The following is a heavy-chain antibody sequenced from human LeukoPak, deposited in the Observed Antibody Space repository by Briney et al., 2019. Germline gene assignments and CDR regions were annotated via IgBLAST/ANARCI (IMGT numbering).Heavy chain of an antibody. Sequence: GESLKISCKGSGYSFSNYWIGWVRQVPGKGLEWMGIFYPGDSDTRYSPSFQGQVTISADKSISTTYLQWSSLKASDTAMYYCARHAVGGHSFVGYWGQGGLVTVSS. CDR3: ARHAVGGHSFVGY. D-gene: IGHD4-23*01. V-gene: IGHV5-51*01. J-gene: IGHJ4*02. CDR2: FYPGDSDT. CDR1: GYSFSNYW.